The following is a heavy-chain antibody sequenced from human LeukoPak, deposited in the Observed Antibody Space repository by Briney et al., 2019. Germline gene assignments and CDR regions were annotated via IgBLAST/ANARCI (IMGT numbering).Heavy chain of an antibody. CDR3: ATEGGYGSGGLDY. V-gene: IGHV4-34*01. CDR1: GGSFSGYY. D-gene: IGHD3-10*01. J-gene: IGHJ4*02. Sequence: SETLSLTCAVYGGSFSGYYWSWIRQPPGQGLEWIGSVYYSGSTYYNPSLKSRVTISVDTSKNQFSLMLSSLTAADTAVYSCATEGGYGSGGLDYWGQGTLVTVSS. CDR2: VYYSGST.